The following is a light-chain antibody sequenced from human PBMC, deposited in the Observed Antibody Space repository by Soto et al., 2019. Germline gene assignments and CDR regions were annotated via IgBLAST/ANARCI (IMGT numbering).Light chain of an antibody. J-gene: IGLJ2*01. V-gene: IGLV2-14*01. CDR2: EVS. CDR1: SSDVGGYDY. CDR3: QSYDSSLSVLVV. Sequence: QSALTQPASVSGSPGQSITISCTGTSSDVGGYDYVSWYQQHPGKARKLMIYEVSDRPLGVSNRFSGSKSGNTASLTISGLQAEDEADYYCQSYDSSLSVLVVFGGGTKVTVL.